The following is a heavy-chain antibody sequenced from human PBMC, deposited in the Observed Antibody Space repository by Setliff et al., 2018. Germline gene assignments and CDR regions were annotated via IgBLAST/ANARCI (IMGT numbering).Heavy chain of an antibody. D-gene: IGHD1-26*01. V-gene: IGHV2-5*01. CDR1: GFSLSTTGVG. J-gene: IGHJ4*02. Sequence: SGPTLVNPTQTLTLTCTFSGFSLSTTGVGVGWIRQPPGKALEWLALIYWNDDKSYSPSLKSRLTNTKDTTKNQVVLTMTNMDPVDTATYYCAHKSGSYSSMDYWGQGTLVTVSS. CDR3: AHKSGSYSSMDY. CDR2: IYWNDDK.